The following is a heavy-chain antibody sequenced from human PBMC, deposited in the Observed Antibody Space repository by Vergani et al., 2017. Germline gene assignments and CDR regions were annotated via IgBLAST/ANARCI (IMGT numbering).Heavy chain of an antibody. CDR3: GRVADFYGLGSRLLDL. J-gene: IGHJ5*02. CDR2: IFPSGNS. CDR1: DDSITNGGFS. V-gene: IGHV4-30-2*01. Sequence: QLQLQESGSGLVKPSQTLSLTCAVSDDSITNGGFSWNWIRQPPGKGPEWIGYIFPSGNSDYNPSLKNRVSISLDKSKNQFSLKLNSVTAADTAVYYCGRVADFYGLGSRLLDLWGQGILVTVSS. D-gene: IGHD3-10*01.